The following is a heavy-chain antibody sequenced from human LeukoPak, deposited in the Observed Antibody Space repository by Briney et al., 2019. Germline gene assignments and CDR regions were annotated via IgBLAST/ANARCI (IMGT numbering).Heavy chain of an antibody. J-gene: IGHJ4*02. V-gene: IGHV3-7*01. CDR2: LQQDGSEK. CDR3: ARDPYGDYYFDY. D-gene: IGHD4-17*01. CDR1: GFTFSSYY. Sequence: GGSLRLSCAASGFTFSSYYMSWVRQAPGKGLEWVASLQQDGSEKYYVDSVKGRFTISRDNAKNSLYLQMNSLRAEDAAVYYCARDPYGDYYFDYWGQGTLVTVSS.